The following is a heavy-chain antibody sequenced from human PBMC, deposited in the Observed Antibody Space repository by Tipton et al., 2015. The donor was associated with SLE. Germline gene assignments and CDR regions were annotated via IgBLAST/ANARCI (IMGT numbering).Heavy chain of an antibody. CDR3: AKTVDFWSGYRV. V-gene: IGHV1-69*02. Sequence: QSGAEVKKPGSSVKVSCKASGGTYSSYIISWVRQAPGQGLEWMGRIIPILGIANYAQKFQGRVTITADKSTSTAYMELNSLRSEDTAVYYCAKTVDFWSGYRVWGKGTTVTVSA. D-gene: IGHD3-3*01. CDR2: IIPILGIA. J-gene: IGHJ6*04. CDR1: GGTYSSYI.